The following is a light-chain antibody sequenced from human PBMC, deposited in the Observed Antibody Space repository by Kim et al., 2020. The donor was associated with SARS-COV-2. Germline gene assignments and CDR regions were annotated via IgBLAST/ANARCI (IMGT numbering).Light chain of an antibody. V-gene: IGLV3-1*01. CDR3: QAWDSSSVV. J-gene: IGLJ2*01. CDR1: KLGDRY. CDR2: QDN. Sequence: YELTQPPSVSVSPGQTASITCSGDKLGDRYACWYQQKPGQSPVLLIYQDNKRPSGIPERFSGSNSGNTATLTISGTQAMDEADYYCQAWDSSSVVFGGGTQLTVL.